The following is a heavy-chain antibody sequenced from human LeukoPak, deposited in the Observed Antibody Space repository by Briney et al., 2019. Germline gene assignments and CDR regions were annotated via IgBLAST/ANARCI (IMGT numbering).Heavy chain of an antibody. J-gene: IGHJ4*02. V-gene: IGHV3-7*01. CDR2: IKQDGGER. D-gene: IGHD6-13*01. CDR1: GFTFSGYW. Sequence: GGSLRLSCAASGFTFSGYWMSWVRQAPGKGLEWVANIKQDGGERYYVDSVKGRFTISRDNAKNSLYLQMNSLRAEDTAVYYCARGSSSWPFDYWGQGTLVTVSS. CDR3: ARGSSSWPFDY.